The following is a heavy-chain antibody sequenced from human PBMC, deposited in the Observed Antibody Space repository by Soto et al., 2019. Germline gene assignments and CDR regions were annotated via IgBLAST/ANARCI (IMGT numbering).Heavy chain of an antibody. Sequence: QLQLQESGPGLVKPSETLSLTCTVSGGSISSSSYYWGWIRQPPGKGLEWIGSIYYSGSTYYNPSLKSRVTISVDTSKNQFSLKLSSVTAADTAVYYCARLRGGYLPLDYWGQGTLVTVSS. CDR2: IYYSGST. CDR1: GGSISSSSYY. D-gene: IGHD1-26*01. J-gene: IGHJ4*02. CDR3: ARLRGGYLPLDY. V-gene: IGHV4-39*01.